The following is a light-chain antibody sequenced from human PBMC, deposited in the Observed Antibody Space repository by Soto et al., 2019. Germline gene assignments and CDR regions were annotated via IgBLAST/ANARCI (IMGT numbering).Light chain of an antibody. V-gene: IGLV3-21*02. CDR2: DDS. CDR3: QVCDSSSDHLV. J-gene: IGLJ1*01. Sequence: SYELTQPPSVSVAPGQTARITCGGNNIGSKSVHWYQQKPGQVPVLVVYDDSDRPSGIPERFSGSNSENTATLCISSVDAVDEADYYCQVCDSSSDHLVFAAGTKLTVL. CDR1: NIGSKS.